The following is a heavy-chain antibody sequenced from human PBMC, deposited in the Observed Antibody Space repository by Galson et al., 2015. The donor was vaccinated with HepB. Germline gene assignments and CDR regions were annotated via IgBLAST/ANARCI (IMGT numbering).Heavy chain of an antibody. Sequence: SLRLSCAASGFTFSDYYMSWIRQAPGKGLEWLSYISSSTIYTNYADSVRGRFTISRDTVKTSMYLQMNRLRAEDTAVYYCARVADSDYGDHSHFDSWGQGTLVTVSS. CDR1: GFTFSDYY. D-gene: IGHD4-17*01. CDR2: ISSSTIYT. J-gene: IGHJ4*02. CDR3: ARVADSDYGDHSHFDS. V-gene: IGHV3-11*06.